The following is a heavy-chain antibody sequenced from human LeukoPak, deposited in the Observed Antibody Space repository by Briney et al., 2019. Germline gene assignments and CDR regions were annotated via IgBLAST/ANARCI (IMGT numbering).Heavy chain of an antibody. V-gene: IGHV3-64D*06. D-gene: IGHD3-9*01. CDR1: GFTSSSDA. CDR2: ISSNGGST. J-gene: IGHJ6*02. CDR3: EQETAYDIDYYYGMDV. Sequence: GGSLRLSCSASGFTSSSDAMHWLRQAPAKDLEYFSAISSNGGSTYYADSVKGRFTISRDNSKNTLYLQMSSLRAEDTAVYFCEQETAYDIDYYYGMDVWGQGTTVTVSS.